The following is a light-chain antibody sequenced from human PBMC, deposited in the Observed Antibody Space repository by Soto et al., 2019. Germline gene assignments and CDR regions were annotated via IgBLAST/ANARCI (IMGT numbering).Light chain of an antibody. CDR2: DAS. Sequence: EIVLTQSPATLSLSPEERATLSCRASQSVSSDLAWYQQKPGQAPRLLIYDASNRATGIPARFSGSGSGTDFTLTISSLEPEDFAVYYCQQRTNWPPTFGQGTRLEIK. J-gene: IGKJ5*01. CDR3: QQRTNWPPT. CDR1: QSVSSD. V-gene: IGKV3-11*01.